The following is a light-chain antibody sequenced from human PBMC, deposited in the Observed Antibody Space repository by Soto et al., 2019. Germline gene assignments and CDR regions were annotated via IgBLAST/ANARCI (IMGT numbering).Light chain of an antibody. V-gene: IGKV3-15*01. Sequence: EIVMTQSPATLSVSPGERATLSCRASQGVRSNLAWYQQKPGQAPRLLIYGASTRATGVPARFSGTGYGTDLTRSNIKLEPKHFVVECWQEYGISLYTFCQG. CDR3: QEYGISLYT. CDR1: QGVRSN. CDR2: GAS. J-gene: IGKJ1*01.